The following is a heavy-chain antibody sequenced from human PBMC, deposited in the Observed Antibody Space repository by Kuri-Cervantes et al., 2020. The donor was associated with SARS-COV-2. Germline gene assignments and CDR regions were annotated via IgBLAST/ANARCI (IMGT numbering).Heavy chain of an antibody. CDR3: ARGFIDIVVVPAAPGRHFDY. V-gene: IGHV1-46*03. Sequence: ASVKVSCKASGYTFTSYYMHWVRQAPGQGLEWMGIINPSGGSTSYAQKFQGRVTMTRDTSTSTVYMELSSLRSEDTAVYYCARGFIDIVVVPAAPGRHFDYWGRGTLVTVSS. D-gene: IGHD2-2*01. CDR1: GYTFTSYY. J-gene: IGHJ4*02. CDR2: INPSGGST.